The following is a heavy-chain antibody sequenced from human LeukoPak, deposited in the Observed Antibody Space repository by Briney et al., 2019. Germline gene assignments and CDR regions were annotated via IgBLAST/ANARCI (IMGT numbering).Heavy chain of an antibody. CDR3: TTDITGAKQIGLDAFDI. CDR1: GFTFSSYS. V-gene: IGHV3-15*01. Sequence: GGTLRLSCAASGFTFSSYSMNWVRQAPGKGLEWVGRIKSKTDGGTTDYAAPVKGRFTISRDDSKNTLYLQMNSLKTEDTAVYYCTTDITGAKQIGLDAFDIWGQGTMVTVSS. CDR2: IKSKTDGGTT. J-gene: IGHJ3*02. D-gene: IGHD1-20*01.